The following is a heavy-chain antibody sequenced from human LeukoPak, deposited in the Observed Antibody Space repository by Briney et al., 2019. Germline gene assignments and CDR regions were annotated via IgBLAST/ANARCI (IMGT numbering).Heavy chain of an antibody. D-gene: IGHD6-19*01. J-gene: IGHJ3*02. V-gene: IGHV6-1*01. CDR3: AREVAGTGTFDI. Sequence: SQTLSLTCAISGDSVSSNSGAWNWIRQSPSRGLEWLGKTLYRSNWYQDYAVSVKSRITINPDTNRNQFSLQLNSVTPEDTAVYFCAREVAGTGTFDIWGQGTMVTV. CDR2: TLYRSNWYQ. CDR1: GDSVSSNSGA.